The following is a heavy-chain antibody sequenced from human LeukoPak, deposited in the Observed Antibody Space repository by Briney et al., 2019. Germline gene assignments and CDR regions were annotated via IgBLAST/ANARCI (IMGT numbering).Heavy chain of an antibody. CDR1: GFTFSSYG. J-gene: IGHJ4*02. CDR3: AKSMWLLFDY. Sequence: PGGSLRLSCAASGFTFSSYGMHWVRQAPGKGLEWVAVISYDGSNKYYADSVKGRFTISRDNSKNTLYLQMNSLRAEDTAVYYCAKSMWLLFDYWGQGTLVTVSS. D-gene: IGHD6-19*01. V-gene: IGHV3-30*18. CDR2: ISYDGSNK.